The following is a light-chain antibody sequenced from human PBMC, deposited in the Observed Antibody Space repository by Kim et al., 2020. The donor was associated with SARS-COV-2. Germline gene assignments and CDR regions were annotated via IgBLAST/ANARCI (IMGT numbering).Light chain of an antibody. J-gene: IGKJ4*01. CDR2: VAA. V-gene: IGKV1-17*01. CDR1: KGIRND. Sequence: YVGDRVTITCRASKGIRNDLGWFQQKPGKAPKRLIYVAASLQRGVPSRFSGSGSGTEFALTISSLQPEDSATYYCLQHNTYPFTFGGGTKVDIK. CDR3: LQHNTYPFT.